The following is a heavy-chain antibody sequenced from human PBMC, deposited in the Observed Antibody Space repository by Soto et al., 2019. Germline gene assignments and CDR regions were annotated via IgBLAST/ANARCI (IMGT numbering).Heavy chain of an antibody. D-gene: IGHD2-15*01. CDR1: GFTFSNAW. CDR2: IKSKTDGGTT. J-gene: IGHJ3*02. Sequence: EVQLVESGGGLVKPGGSLRLSCAASGFTFSNAWMSWVRQAPGKGLEWVGRIKSKTDGGTTDYAAPVKGRFTISRDDSKNTLYLQMNSLKTEDTAVYYCTIDVVVVVAATPTYAAFDIWGQGTMVTVSS. CDR3: TIDVVVVVAATPTYAAFDI. V-gene: IGHV3-15*01.